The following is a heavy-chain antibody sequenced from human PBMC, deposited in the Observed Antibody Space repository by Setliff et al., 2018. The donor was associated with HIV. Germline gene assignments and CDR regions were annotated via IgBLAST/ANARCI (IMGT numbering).Heavy chain of an antibody. Sequence: SETLSLTCTVSGGSISSTTYYWGWIRQPPGKGLEWIGEIIHSGSTNYNPSLKSRVTISVDTSKNQFSLKPSSVTAADTAVYYCARRSGWSLDYWGQGTLVTVSS. J-gene: IGHJ4*02. CDR2: IIHSGST. CDR1: GGSISSTTYY. CDR3: ARRSGWSLDY. V-gene: IGHV4-39*07. D-gene: IGHD6-19*01.